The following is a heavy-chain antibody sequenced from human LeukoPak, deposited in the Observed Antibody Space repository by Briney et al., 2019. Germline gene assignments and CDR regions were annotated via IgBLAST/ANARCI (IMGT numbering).Heavy chain of an antibody. D-gene: IGHD2-2*01. J-gene: IGHJ3*01. Sequence: GGSLRLSCAASGFTFTTYWMTWVRQAPGKGLEWVAKIKQDGGEKYYVDSVKGRFTISRDNAKNSLSLQMNSLRAEDTAVYYCARDQGYCTSATCRGDAFDVWGQGSMVSVSS. V-gene: IGHV3-7*01. CDR1: GFTFTTYW. CDR2: IKQDGGEK. CDR3: ARDQGYCTSATCRGDAFDV.